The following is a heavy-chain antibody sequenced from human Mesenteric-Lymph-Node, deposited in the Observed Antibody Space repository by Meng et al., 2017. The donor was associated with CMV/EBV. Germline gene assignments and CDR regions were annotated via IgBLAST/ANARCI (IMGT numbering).Heavy chain of an antibody. CDR3: ARDLSELVPRGNYGMDV. Sequence: SSVQVSCQASGYTFTGYYMHWVRQAPGQGLEWMGGIIPIFSTANYAQKFQGRVTITKDESTSTAYMELSSLRAEDTDVYYCARDLSELVPRGNYGMDVWGQGTTVTVSS. D-gene: IGHD6-6*01. CDR2: IIPIFSTA. V-gene: IGHV1-69*05. CDR1: GYTFTGYY. J-gene: IGHJ6*02.